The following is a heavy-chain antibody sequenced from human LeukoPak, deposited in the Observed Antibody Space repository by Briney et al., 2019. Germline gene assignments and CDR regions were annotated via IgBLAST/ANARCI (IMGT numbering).Heavy chain of an antibody. Sequence: PGGPLRLSCAASGFTYRTYEMNWVRQAPGKGLEWLSCISSSGVTTYYADSVKGRFTISRDNAKNSLYLQMNSLRAEDTAVYYCARGFRVNPPFDYWGQGTLVTVSS. CDR1: GFTYRTYE. CDR2: ISSSGVTT. J-gene: IGHJ4*02. CDR3: ARGFRVNPPFDY. V-gene: IGHV3-48*03. D-gene: IGHD3-22*01.